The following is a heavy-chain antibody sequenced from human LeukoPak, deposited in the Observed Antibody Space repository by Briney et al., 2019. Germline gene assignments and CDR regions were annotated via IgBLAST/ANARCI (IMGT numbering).Heavy chain of an antibody. J-gene: IGHJ3*02. CDR1: GGSMSSYH. CDR3: ARGDVFDI. CDR2: IYYSGST. V-gene: IGHV4-59*01. Sequence: SETLSHTCAVSGGSMSSYHWNWIRQPPGKGLEWIAYIYYSGSTNYNPSLESRVTISIDTSKNQFSLKLTSVTAADTAVYYCARGDVFDIWGQGTLVTVSS.